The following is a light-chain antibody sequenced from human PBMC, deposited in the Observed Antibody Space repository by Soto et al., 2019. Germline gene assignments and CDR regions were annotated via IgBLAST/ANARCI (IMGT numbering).Light chain of an antibody. CDR2: EAS. CDR1: QSIGGW. V-gene: IGKV1-5*03. J-gene: IGKJ1*01. Sequence: DIQMTQSPSTLSASVGDRVTITFRASQSIGGWLAWYQQKPGKAPKILIYEASVLQNGVPSRFRGSGSGTEFTLAIDRLQPDDFATYYCQEHNSYIPTFGPGTKVDIK. CDR3: QEHNSYIPT.